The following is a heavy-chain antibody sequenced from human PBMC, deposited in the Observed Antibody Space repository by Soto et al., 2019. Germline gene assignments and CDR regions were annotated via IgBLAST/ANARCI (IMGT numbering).Heavy chain of an antibody. D-gene: IGHD3-22*01. Sequence: QVQLVQSGAEVKKPGASVKVSCKPSGYTFTNYHINWVRQATGQGLEWMGYMSPNSDNAGYAQKFQGRVTMTWSSSISTAYMELSSLRSEDTAVYYCARASDSSGLDYWGQGTLVTVSS. CDR3: ARASDSSGLDY. J-gene: IGHJ4*02. CDR1: GYTFTNYH. V-gene: IGHV1-8*01. CDR2: MSPNSDNA.